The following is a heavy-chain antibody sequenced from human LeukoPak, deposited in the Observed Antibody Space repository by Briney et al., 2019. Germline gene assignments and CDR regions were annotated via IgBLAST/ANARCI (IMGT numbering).Heavy chain of an antibody. CDR2: INPSGGSK. D-gene: IGHD3-10*01. Sequence: ASVKVSCKASGYTFTSYYMHWVRQAPGQGLEWMGIINPSGGSKSYAQKFKGRVTMTRDTSTSTVYMELSSLRSEDTAVYYCAPMVRGVMGKSWGQGTLVTVPS. CDR1: GYTFTSYY. V-gene: IGHV1-46*01. CDR3: APMVRGVMGKS. J-gene: IGHJ5*02.